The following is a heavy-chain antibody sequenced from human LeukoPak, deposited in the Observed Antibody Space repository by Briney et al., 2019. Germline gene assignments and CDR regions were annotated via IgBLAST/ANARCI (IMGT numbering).Heavy chain of an antibody. CDR1: GASISGSGYY. J-gene: IGHJ3*02. CDR3: ARGVYNWNIDTFDI. V-gene: IGHV4-39*07. D-gene: IGHD1/OR15-1a*01. Sequence: SETLSLTCTVSGASISGSGYYWGWIRQPPGKGLEWIGEINHSGSTNYSPSLKSRVTISVDTSKNQFSLKLSSVTAADTAVYYCARGVYNWNIDTFDIWGQGTMVTVSS. CDR2: INHSGST.